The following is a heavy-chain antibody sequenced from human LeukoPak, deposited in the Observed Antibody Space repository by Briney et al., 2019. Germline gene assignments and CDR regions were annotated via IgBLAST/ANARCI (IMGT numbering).Heavy chain of an antibody. CDR3: ARGGCSSTSCFRGAFDI. CDR1: GFFVSDNY. D-gene: IGHD2-2*01. CDR2: IYTGGSA. J-gene: IGHJ3*02. Sequence: GGSLRLSCAASGFFVSDNYMSWVRQAPGKGLDWVSVIYTGGSAFYADSVKGRFIISRDNSNNTLYLQMNSLRSDDTAVYYCARGGCSSTSCFRGAFDIWGQGTMVTVSS. V-gene: IGHV3-66*01.